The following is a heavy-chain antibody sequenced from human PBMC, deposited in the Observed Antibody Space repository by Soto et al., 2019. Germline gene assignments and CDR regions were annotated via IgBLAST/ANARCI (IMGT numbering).Heavy chain of an antibody. Sequence: PGGSLRLSCAASGFTFSSSWMHWVRQAPGKGLVWVSRVSGDGSSTNYADSVKGRFTISRDNAKNTLYLQMNSLRADDTAVYFCASGQGKEADPRNYWSRRTLVTVSS. V-gene: IGHV3-74*01. CDR1: GFTFSSSW. CDR2: VSGDGSST. D-gene: IGHD6-13*01. CDR3: ASGQGKEADPRNY. J-gene: IGHJ4*01.